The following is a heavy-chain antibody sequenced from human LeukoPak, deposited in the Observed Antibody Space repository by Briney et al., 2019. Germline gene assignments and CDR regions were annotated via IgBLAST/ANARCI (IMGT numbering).Heavy chain of an antibody. CDR3: SRAGIRTTPYYFDY. CDR1: GFTFSDHY. J-gene: IGHJ4*02. D-gene: IGHD1-7*01. Sequence: GGSLRLSRAASGFTFSDHYMDWVRQAPGKGLEWVGRIRNKANSYTTEYAASVKGRFTISRDDSKNSLFLQMNTLKTEDTAVYYCSRAGIRTTPYYFDYWGQGTLVTVSS. V-gene: IGHV3-72*01. CDR2: IRNKANSYTT.